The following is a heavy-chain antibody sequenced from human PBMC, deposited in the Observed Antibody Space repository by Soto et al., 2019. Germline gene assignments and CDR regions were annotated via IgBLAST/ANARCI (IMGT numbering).Heavy chain of an antibody. CDR2: IKSKTDGGTT. V-gene: IGHV3-15*01. J-gene: IGHJ4*02. Sequence: EVQLVESGGGLVKPGGSLRLSCAASGFTFSNAWMSWVRQAPGKGLEWVGRIKSKTDGGTTDYAAPVKGRFTISRDDSKTTLYLQMNSLKTLDTAVYYCTTVESPYGDYGGGELRYWGQGTLVTVSS. CDR3: TTVESPYGDYGGGELRY. D-gene: IGHD4-17*01. CDR1: GFTFSNAW.